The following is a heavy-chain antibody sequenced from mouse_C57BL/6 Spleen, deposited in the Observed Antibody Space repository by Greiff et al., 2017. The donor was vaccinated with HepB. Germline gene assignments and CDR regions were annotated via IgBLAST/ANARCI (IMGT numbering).Heavy chain of an antibody. V-gene: IGHV3-6*01. D-gene: IGHD1-1*01. CDR3: AREGLTYGKGGFDY. CDR1: GYSITSGYY. CDR2: ISYDGSN. J-gene: IGHJ2*01. Sequence: EVKLVESGPGLVKPSQSLSLTCSVTGYSITSGYYWNWIRQFPGNKLEWMGYISYDGSNNYNPSLKNRISITRDTSKNQFFLKLNSVTTEDTATYYCAREGLTYGKGGFDYWGQGTTLTVSS.